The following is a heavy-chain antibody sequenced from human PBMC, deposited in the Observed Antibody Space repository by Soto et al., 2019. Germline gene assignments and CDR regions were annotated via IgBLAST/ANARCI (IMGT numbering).Heavy chain of an antibody. CDR1: GFTFSSYA. Sequence: PGGSLRLSCAASGFTFSSYAMSWVRQAPGKGLEWVSAISGSGGSTYYADSVKGRFTISRDNSKNTLYLQMNSPRAEDTAVYYCAKDHRRFGELNWFDPWGQGTLVTVSS. D-gene: IGHD3-10*01. J-gene: IGHJ5*02. CDR3: AKDHRRFGELNWFDP. V-gene: IGHV3-23*01. CDR2: ISGSGGST.